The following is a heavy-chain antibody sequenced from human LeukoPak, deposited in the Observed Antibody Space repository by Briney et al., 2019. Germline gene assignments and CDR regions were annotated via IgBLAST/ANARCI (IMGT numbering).Heavy chain of an antibody. CDR2: IYHSGST. Sequence: SETLSLTCTVSGGSISSYYWSWIRQPPGKGLEWIGYIYHSGSTYYNPSLKSRVTISVDRSKNQFSLKLSSVTAADTAVYYCARGLRFLDNWGQGTLVTVSS. J-gene: IGHJ4*02. CDR1: GGSISSYY. CDR3: ARGLRFLDN. V-gene: IGHV4-59*12. D-gene: IGHD3-3*01.